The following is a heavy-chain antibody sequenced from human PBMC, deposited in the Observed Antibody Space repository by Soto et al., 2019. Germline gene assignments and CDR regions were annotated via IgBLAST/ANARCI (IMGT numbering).Heavy chain of an antibody. V-gene: IGHV1-3*01. CDR1: GYTFTSYA. CDR2: INAGNGNT. J-gene: IGHJ4*02. CDR3: ARDLTYYDFWSGYYAHSYFDY. D-gene: IGHD3-3*01. Sequence: ASVKVSCKASGYTFTSYAIHWVRQAPGQRLELMGWINAGNGNTKYSQKFQGRVTITRDTSASTAYLELSSLRSEDTAVYFCARDLTYYDFWSGYYAHSYFDYWGQGTLVTVAS.